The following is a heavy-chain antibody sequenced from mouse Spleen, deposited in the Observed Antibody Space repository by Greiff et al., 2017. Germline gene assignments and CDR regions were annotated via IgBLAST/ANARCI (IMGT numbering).Heavy chain of an antibody. J-gene: IGHJ4*01. CDR2: INPSTGGT. D-gene: IGHD2-5*01. CDR1: GYSFTGYY. V-gene: IGHV1-42*01. Sequence: EVQLQQSGPELVKPGASVKISCKASGYSFTGYYMNWVKQSPEKSLEWIGEINPSTGGTTYNQKFKAKATLTVDKSSSTAYMQLKSLTSEDSAVYYCARPYYSTMDYWGQGTSVTVSS. CDR3: ARPYYSTMDY.